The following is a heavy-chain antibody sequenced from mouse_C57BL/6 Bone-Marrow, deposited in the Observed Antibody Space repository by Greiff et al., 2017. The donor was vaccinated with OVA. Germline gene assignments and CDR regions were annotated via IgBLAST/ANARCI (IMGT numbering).Heavy chain of an antibody. J-gene: IGHJ3*01. V-gene: IGHV5-6*01. CDR2: ISSGGSYT. CDR1: GFTFSSYG. D-gene: IGHD1-1*01. Sequence: EVKVVESGGDLVKPGGSLKLSCAASGFTFSSYGMSWVRQTPDKRLEWVATISSGGSYTYYPDSVKGRFTISRDNAKNTLYLQMSSLKSEDTAMYYCARPYYYGSSAWFAYWGQGTLVTVSA. CDR3: ARPYYYGSSAWFAY.